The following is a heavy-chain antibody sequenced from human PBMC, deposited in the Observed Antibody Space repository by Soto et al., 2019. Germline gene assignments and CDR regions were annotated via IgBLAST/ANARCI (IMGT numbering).Heavy chain of an antibody. V-gene: IGHV3-30-3*01. J-gene: IGHJ4*02. CDR2: ISYDGNIK. Sequence: GGSLTLSCAASGLSCSTYALQWLRQAPGKGLDWVAVISYDGNIKYYAGSVKGRFTISRDNSKNTLYLQMNSLRAEDTAVYYCASPTFRRYDSSGYLDYWGQGTLVTVSS. D-gene: IGHD3-22*01. CDR3: ASPTFRRYDSSGYLDY. CDR1: GLSCSTYA.